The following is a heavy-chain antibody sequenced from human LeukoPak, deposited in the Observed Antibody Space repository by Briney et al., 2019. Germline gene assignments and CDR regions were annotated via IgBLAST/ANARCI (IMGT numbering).Heavy chain of an antibody. CDR3: ARDLDYCSSTSCPPNFDY. Sequence: GGSLRLSRAASGFTFDDYGMSWVRQAPGKGLEWVSGINWNGGSTGYADSVKGRFTISRDNAKNSLYLQMNSLRAEDTALYYCARDLDYCSSTSCPPNFDYWGQGTLVTVSS. CDR2: INWNGGST. CDR1: GFTFDDYG. D-gene: IGHD2-2*01. V-gene: IGHV3-20*04. J-gene: IGHJ4*02.